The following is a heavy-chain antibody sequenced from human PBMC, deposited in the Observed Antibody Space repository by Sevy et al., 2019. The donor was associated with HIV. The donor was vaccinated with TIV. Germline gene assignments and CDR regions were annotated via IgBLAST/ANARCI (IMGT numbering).Heavy chain of an antibody. CDR1: GFTFSSYA. Sequence: GGSLRLSCAASGFTFSSYAMSWVRQAPGKGLERVSAISGSGGSTYYADSVKGRFTISRDNSKNTLYLQMNSLRAEDTAVYYCAKGRRWVVVASQAAAFDIWSQGTMVTVSS. V-gene: IGHV3-23*01. CDR3: AKGRRWVVVASQAAAFDI. D-gene: IGHD2-15*01. CDR2: ISGSGGST. J-gene: IGHJ3*02.